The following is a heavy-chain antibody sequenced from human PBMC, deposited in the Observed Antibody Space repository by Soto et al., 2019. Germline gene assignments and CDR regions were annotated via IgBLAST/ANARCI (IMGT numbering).Heavy chain of an antibody. J-gene: IGHJ4*02. CDR3: VKTETFNGYYNAFDY. CDR2: VSGGGAST. D-gene: IGHD3-9*01. V-gene: IGHV3-23*01. CDR1: GFSFAGYA. Sequence: PGGSLRLSCAASGFSFAGYAVAWVRQAPGKGLEWVAAVSGGGASTYYADSVKGRFTISRDNSRHMVFLQMNNLRAGDTALYYCVKTETFNGYYNAFDYWGRGTRVTVSS.